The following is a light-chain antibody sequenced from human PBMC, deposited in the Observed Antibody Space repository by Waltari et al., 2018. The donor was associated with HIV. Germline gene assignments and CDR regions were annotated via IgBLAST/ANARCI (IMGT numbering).Light chain of an antibody. Sequence: DIVMTQTPDSLAVSLCERATINCKSRQSVLYSSNNNNYLTWYQQKSGQPPKLLISWASTRESGVPDRFSGSGSGTDFTLTISSLQAEDVAVYYCQQHYDSPITFGQGTRLEIK. CDR1: QSVLYSSNNNNY. CDR2: WAS. J-gene: IGKJ5*01. V-gene: IGKV4-1*01. CDR3: QQHYDSPIT.